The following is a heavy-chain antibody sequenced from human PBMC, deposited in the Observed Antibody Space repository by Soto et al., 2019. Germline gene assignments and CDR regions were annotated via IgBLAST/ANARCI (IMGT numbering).Heavy chain of an antibody. CDR3: AKVSPMGYFFDF. Sequence: GGSLRLSCAASGFAFNTYSMHWVRQAPGRGLEWVAVISYDGSNKFYADSVKGRFTISRDNSKKTLYLEMNSLRGEDTAVYYCAKVSPMGYFFDFWGQGTLVTVSS. CDR2: ISYDGSNK. CDR1: GFAFNTYS. V-gene: IGHV3-30-3*01. J-gene: IGHJ4*02.